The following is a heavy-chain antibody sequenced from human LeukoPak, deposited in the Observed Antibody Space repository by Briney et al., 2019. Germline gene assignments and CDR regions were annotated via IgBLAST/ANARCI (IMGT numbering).Heavy chain of an antibody. CDR3: ARHWDYYDSSGYYFDY. J-gene: IGHJ4*02. CDR1: GGTFSSYA. CDR2: IIPIFGTA. D-gene: IGHD3-22*01. Sequence: ASVKVSCKASGGTFSSYAISWVRQAPGQGLEWMGGIIPIFGTANYARKFQGRVTITADESTSTAYMELSSLRSEDTAVYYCARHWDYYDSSGYYFDYWGQGTLVTVSS. V-gene: IGHV1-69*13.